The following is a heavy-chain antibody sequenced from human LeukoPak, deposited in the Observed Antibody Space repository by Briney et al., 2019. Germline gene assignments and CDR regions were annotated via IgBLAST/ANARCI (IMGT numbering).Heavy chain of an antibody. CDR1: GFTFSSYA. CDR2: ISGSGGST. D-gene: IGHD3-10*01. CDR3: AKVPSMVRGVAFDY. J-gene: IGHJ4*02. V-gene: IGHV3-23*01. Sequence: PGGSLRLSCAASGFTFSSYAMSWVRQAPGKGLEWVSAISGSGGSTYYADSVKGRFTISKDNSKNTLYLQMNSLRAEDTAVYYCAKVPSMVRGVAFDYWGQGTLVTVSS.